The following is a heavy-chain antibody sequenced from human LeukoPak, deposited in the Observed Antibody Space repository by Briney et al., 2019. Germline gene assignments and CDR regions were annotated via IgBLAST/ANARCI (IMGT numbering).Heavy chain of an antibody. J-gene: IGHJ4*02. Sequence: SETLSLTCTVSGGSISSYYWNWIRQPPGKGLEWIGYIYYSGSTNYNPSLKSRVTISVDVSKNQFSLKLRSVTAADTAVYYCARVSSGPHNYYFDYWGQGTLVTVSS. V-gene: IGHV4-59*12. CDR3: ARVSSGPHNYYFDY. CDR2: IYYSGST. D-gene: IGHD3-3*01. CDR1: GGSISSYY.